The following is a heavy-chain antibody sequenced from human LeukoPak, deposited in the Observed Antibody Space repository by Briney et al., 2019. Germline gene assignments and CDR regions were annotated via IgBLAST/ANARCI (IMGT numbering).Heavy chain of an antibody. V-gene: IGHV3-23*01. CDR2: ISGSGCST. CDR1: GFTFSSYA. CDR3: AKDSIPQTYYYDSSGYYPFDY. J-gene: IGHJ4*02. Sequence: PGGSLRLSCAASGFTFSSYAMSWVRQAPGKGLEWVSAISGSGCSTYYADSVKGRFTISRDNSKNTLYLQMNSLRAEDTAVYYCAKDSIPQTYYYDSSGYYPFDYWGQGTLVTVSS. D-gene: IGHD3-22*01.